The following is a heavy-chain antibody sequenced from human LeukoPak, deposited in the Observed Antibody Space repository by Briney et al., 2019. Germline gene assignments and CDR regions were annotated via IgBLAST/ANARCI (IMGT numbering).Heavy chain of an antibody. CDR1: GGSFSGYY. CDR3: ARNVGEYSSGYYSPPYYYYYGMDV. V-gene: IGHV4-34*01. CDR2: INHSGST. J-gene: IGHJ6*02. D-gene: IGHD3-22*01. Sequence: AETLSLTCAVYGGSFSGYYWSWIRQPPGKGLEWIGEINHSGSTNYNPSLKSRVTISVDTSKNQFSLKLSSVTAADTAVYYCARNVGEYSSGYYSPPYYYYYGMDVWGQGTTVTVSS.